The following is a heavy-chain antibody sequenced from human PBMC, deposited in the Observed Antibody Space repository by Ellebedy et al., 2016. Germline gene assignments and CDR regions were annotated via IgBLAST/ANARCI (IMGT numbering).Heavy chain of an antibody. D-gene: IGHD6-19*01. CDR2: IWYDGSNK. Sequence: GESLKISCAASGFTFSSYAMHWVRQAPGKGLEWVAVIWYDGSNKYYADSVKGRFTISRDNSKNTLYLQMNSLRAEDTAVYYCARSSGWSRYGSPDYWGQGTLVTVSS. V-gene: IGHV3-30*04. J-gene: IGHJ4*02. CDR1: GFTFSSYA. CDR3: ARSSGWSRYGSPDY.